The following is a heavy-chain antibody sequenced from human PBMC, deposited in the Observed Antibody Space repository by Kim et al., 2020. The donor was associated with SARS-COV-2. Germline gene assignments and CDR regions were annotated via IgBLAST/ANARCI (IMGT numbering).Heavy chain of an antibody. J-gene: IGHJ6*02. CDR3: ARDLRSGAVTGTNIGYYYYGMDV. Sequence: GGSLRLSCAASGFTFSSYGMHWVRQAPGKGLEWVAVIWYDGSNKYYADSVKGRFTISRDNSKNTLYLQMNSLRAEDTAVYYCARDLRSGAVTGTNIGYYYYGMDVWGQGTTVTVSS. CDR2: IWYDGSNK. D-gene: IGHD6-19*01. V-gene: IGHV3-33*01. CDR1: GFTFSSYG.